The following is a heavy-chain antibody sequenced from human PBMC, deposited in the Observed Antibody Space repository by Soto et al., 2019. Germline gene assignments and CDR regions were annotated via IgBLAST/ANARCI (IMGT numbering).Heavy chain of an antibody. J-gene: IGHJ4*02. Sequence: QVQLVQSGAEVKKPGASVKVSCKASGSTFTNNGINWVRQAAGQGLEWMGWMNPGTGETGYTGKFQGRLAMTRDTSITTAYMELTSLTSDDTAVYYCTRAGDSGAWISNWGQGTLVTVSS. V-gene: IGHV1-8*01. CDR3: TRAGDSGAWISN. CDR1: GSTFTNNG. D-gene: IGHD7-27*01. CDR2: MNPGTGET.